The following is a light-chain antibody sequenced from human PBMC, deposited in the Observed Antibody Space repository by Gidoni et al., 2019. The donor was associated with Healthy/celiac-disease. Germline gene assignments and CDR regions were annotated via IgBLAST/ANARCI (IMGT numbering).Light chain of an antibody. CDR1: PSITSW. J-gene: IGKJ3*01. V-gene: IGKV1-5*03. CDR3: QKYGSHSRVT. CDR2: KEF. Sequence: DIQMTQSPSTLSASVGDRVTITCRASPSITSWLAWYQKKPGKATKLLIYKEFSLESGVPSKLSSSGDGTEFTLTKRSLEADDFASDYCQKYGSHSRVTFGPGTKVEIK.